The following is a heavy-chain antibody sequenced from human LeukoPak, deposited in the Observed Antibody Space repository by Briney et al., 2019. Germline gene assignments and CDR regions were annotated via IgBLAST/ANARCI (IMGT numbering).Heavy chain of an antibody. J-gene: IGHJ3*02. CDR2: IYPGDSET. CDR1: GYRFADYW. D-gene: IGHD4-17*01. Sequence: GESLKISCKGSGYRFADYWIGWVRQMPGKGLEYMGIIYPGDSETRYSPSFQGQVTFSADKSISTAYLQWSSLKASDTAMYYCARDYGDYVGAFVIWGQGTMVTVSS. V-gene: IGHV5-51*01. CDR3: ARDYGDYVGAFVI.